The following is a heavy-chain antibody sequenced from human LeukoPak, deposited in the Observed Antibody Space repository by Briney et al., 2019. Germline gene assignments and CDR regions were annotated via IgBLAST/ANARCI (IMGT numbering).Heavy chain of an antibody. V-gene: IGHV3-74*01. CDR2: ITTDGSST. J-gene: IGHJ4*02. Sequence: QPGGSLRLSCVDSGFTFSRYWMHWVRQAPGKGLVWVSHITTDGSSTSYADSVKGRFTISRDNAKNTLYLQMNSLRAEDTAVYYCARGAIAGANFDYWGQGALVTVST. CDR3: ARGAIAGANFDY. D-gene: IGHD1-26*01. CDR1: GFTFSRYW.